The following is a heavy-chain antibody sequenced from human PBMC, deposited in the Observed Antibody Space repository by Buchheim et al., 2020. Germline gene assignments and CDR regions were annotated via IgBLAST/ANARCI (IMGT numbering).Heavy chain of an antibody. CDR3: ARSPFDY. V-gene: IGHV3-74*01. CDR1: GFTFSSHW. J-gene: IGHJ4*02. Sequence: EVQLVESGGGLVQPGGSLRLSCTASGFTFSSHWMHWVRQAPGKGLVWVSRINGDGSSTRYADSVKGRFTISRDNAKNTVYLQMNRLRVEDTAVYYCARSPFDYWGQGIL. CDR2: INGDGSST.